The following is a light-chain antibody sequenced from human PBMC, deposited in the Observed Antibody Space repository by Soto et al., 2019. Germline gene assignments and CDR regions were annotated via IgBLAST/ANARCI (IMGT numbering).Light chain of an antibody. CDR3: QQYNNCPTLFT. Sequence: EIVMKQSPATLSVSPGERATLSSRASQSISSNFAWYQRKPGQAPRLLFCGYSTRATGIPARYNGSGSGTEITHTISSLQSDDFAGSYWQQYNNCPTLFTVGPGTKVDIK. CDR1: QSISSN. V-gene: IGKV3-15*01. J-gene: IGKJ3*01. CDR2: GYS.